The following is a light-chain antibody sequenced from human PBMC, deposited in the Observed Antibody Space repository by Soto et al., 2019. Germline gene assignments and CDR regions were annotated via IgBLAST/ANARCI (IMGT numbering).Light chain of an antibody. CDR2: DVT. Sequence: QSALTQPPSASGSPGQSVTISCTGTGSDVGGYDFVSWYQHHPGKAPKLLIHDVTKRPSGVPDRFSGSKSGNTAFLTVSGLQAEDEADYFCSSYAGPPPWAFGGGTKLTVL. V-gene: IGLV2-8*01. CDR1: GSDVGGYDF. CDR3: SSYAGPPPWA. J-gene: IGLJ3*02.